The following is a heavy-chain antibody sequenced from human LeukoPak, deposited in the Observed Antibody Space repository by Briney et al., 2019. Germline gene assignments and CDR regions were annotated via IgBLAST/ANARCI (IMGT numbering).Heavy chain of an antibody. V-gene: IGHV4-4*07. CDR1: GGSISSYY. CDR2: IYTSGST. J-gene: IGHJ6*03. D-gene: IGHD3-10*01. CDR3: ASLRGAYYMDV. Sequence: PSETLSLTCTVSGGSISSYYWSWIRQPAGKGLEWIGRIYTSGSTNYNPSLKSRVTMSVDTAKNQFSLRLSSVTAADTAIYYCASLRGAYYMDVWGKGTTVTVSS.